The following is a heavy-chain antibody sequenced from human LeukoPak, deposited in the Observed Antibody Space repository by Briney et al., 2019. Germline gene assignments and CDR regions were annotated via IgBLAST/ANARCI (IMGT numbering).Heavy chain of an antibody. CDR2: IIPIFGTA. V-gene: IGHV1-69*01. Sequence: SVKVSCTASGGTFSIYAISWVRQAPGQGREWMGGIIPIFGTANYAQKFQGRVTITADESTSTAYMELSSLRSEDTAVYYCARSPLSTVAGDINNWFDPWGQGTLVTVSS. CDR3: ARSPLSTVAGDINNWFDP. J-gene: IGHJ5*02. CDR1: GGTFSIYA. D-gene: IGHD6-19*01.